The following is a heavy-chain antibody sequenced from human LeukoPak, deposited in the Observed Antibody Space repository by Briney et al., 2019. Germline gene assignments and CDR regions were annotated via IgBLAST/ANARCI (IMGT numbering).Heavy chain of an antibody. CDR3: ATSTVVNQLDY. V-gene: IGHV3-53*04. CDR1: GFTFSSYA. D-gene: IGHD4-23*01. Sequence: GGSLRLSCAASGFTFSSYAMSWVRQAPGKGLEWVSVIYSGGSTYYADSVRGRFTISRHNSKNTLYLQMNSLRAEDTAVYYCATSTVVNQLDYWGQGTLVTVSS. J-gene: IGHJ4*02. CDR2: IYSGGST.